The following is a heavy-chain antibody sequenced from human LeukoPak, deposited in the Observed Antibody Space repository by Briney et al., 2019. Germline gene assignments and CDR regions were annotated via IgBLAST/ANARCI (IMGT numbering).Heavy chain of an antibody. Sequence: SETLSLTCTVSGGSISSSSYYWGWVRQPPGKGLEWIGSIYYSGGTYYNPSLKSRVTISVDTSKNQFSLKLSSVTAADTAVYYCARRATVTIYSPMVFDYWGQGTLVTVSS. J-gene: IGHJ4*02. CDR2: IYYSGGT. V-gene: IGHV4-39*01. D-gene: IGHD4-17*01. CDR1: GGSISSSSYY. CDR3: ARRATVTIYSPMVFDY.